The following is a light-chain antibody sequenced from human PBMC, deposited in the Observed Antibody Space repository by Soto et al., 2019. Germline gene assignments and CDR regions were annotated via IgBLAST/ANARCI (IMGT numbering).Light chain of an antibody. V-gene: IGKV1-5*03. J-gene: IGKJ1*01. CDR1: QTISSW. CDR2: KAS. CDR3: QHYHSYSEA. Sequence: DIPTTQSPSTVAESLGHRFTIACRASQTISSWLAWYQQKPGKAPKLLIYKASTLKSGVPSRFSGSGSGTEFTLTISSLQPDDFATYYCQHYHSYSEAFGQGTKVDI.